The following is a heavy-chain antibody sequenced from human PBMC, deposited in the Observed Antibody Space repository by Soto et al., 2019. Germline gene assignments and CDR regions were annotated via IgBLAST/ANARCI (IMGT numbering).Heavy chain of an antibody. J-gene: IGHJ4*02. CDR2: ISYDGSNK. D-gene: IGHD3-3*01. V-gene: IGHV3-30-3*01. CDR1: GFTFSSYA. Sequence: PGGSLRLSCAASGFTFSSYAMHWVRQAPGKGLEWVAVISYDGSNKYYADSVKGRFTISRDNSKNTLYLQMNSRRAEDTAVYYCARDKRDLRFLEWSYYYDYWGQGSLVTVSS. CDR3: ARDKRDLRFLEWSYYYDY.